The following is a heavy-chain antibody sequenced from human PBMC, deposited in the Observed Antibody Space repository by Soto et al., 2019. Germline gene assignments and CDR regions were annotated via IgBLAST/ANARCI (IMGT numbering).Heavy chain of an antibody. J-gene: IGHJ6*02. V-gene: IGHV3-23*01. CDR1: GFTFSSYA. Sequence: EVQLLESGGGLVQPGGSLRLSCAASGFTFSSYAMSWVRQAPGKGLEWVSAISGSGGSTYYADSVKGRFTIARDNSKNTLYLQMNSLRAEDTAVYYCAKNVWGITIFGGMDVWGQGTTVTVSS. CDR3: AKNVWGITIFGGMDV. CDR2: ISGSGGST. D-gene: IGHD3-9*01.